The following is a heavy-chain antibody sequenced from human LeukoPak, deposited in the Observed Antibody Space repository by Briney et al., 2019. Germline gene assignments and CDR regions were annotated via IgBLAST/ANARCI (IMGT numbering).Heavy chain of an antibody. CDR3: ARSSDYGGNSWADY. J-gene: IGHJ4*02. CDR2: ISSSGSTI. Sequence: GGSLRLSCAASGFTFSDYYMSWIRQAPGKGLEWVSYISSSGSTIYYADSVKGRFTTSRDNAKNSLYLQMNSLRAEDTAVYYCARSSDYGGNSWADYWGQGTLVTVSS. CDR1: GFTFSDYY. V-gene: IGHV3-11*04. D-gene: IGHD4-23*01.